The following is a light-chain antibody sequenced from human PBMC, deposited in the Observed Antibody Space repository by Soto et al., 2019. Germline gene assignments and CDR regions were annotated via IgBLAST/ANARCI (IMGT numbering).Light chain of an antibody. V-gene: IGKV3-15*01. CDR3: QQYNNWWT. CDR1: QSVSSN. J-gene: IGKJ1*01. Sequence: EIVMTQSPATLSVSPGERATLSCRASQSVSSNLAWYQQKPGQAPRLLISGASTRATGIPARFSGSGSETEFTLTISSLQSEDFVVYYCQQYNNWWTFGQGTKVEIK. CDR2: GAS.